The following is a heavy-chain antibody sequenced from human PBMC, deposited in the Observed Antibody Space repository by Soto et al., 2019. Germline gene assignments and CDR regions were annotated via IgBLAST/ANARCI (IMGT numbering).Heavy chain of an antibody. CDR2: IIPIFGTA. J-gene: IGHJ6*02. CDR3: AXDKAGRRFGELLGGMDV. D-gene: IGHD3-10*01. CDR1: GGTFSSNA. Sequence: GASVKVSCKASGGTFSSNAISWVRQAPGQGLEWMGGIIPIFGTANYAQKFQGRVTITADESTSTAYMELSSLRSEDTAVYYCAXDKAGRRFGELLGGMDVWGPGTTVTVSS. V-gene: IGHV1-69*13.